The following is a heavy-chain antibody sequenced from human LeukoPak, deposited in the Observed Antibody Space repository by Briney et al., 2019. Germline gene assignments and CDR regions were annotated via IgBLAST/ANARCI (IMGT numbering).Heavy chain of an antibody. V-gene: IGHV1-24*01. J-gene: IGHJ4*02. D-gene: IGHD5-12*01. CDR1: GYTLTELS. CDR3: ATSPRGYSGYEFDY. Sequence: ASVKVSCKVSGYTLTELSMHWVRQAPGKGREWMGGFDPEDGETIYAQKFQGRVTMTEDTSTDTAYMELSSLRSEDTAVYYCATSPRGYSGYEFDYWGQGTLVTVSS. CDR2: FDPEDGET.